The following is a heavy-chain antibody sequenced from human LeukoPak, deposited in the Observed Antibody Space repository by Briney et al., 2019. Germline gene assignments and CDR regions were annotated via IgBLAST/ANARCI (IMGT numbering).Heavy chain of an antibody. Sequence: GGSLRLSGAASGFTFSSSAMSWVLQAPGKGLEWVSAISNNGGYTYYADSVKGRFTISRDSSRNTLFLHMNTLRAEDTAIYYCAKDRTVGASYWYFDLWGRGTLVTVSS. J-gene: IGHJ2*01. CDR1: GFTFSSSA. CDR2: ISNNGGYT. V-gene: IGHV3-23*01. CDR3: AKDRTVGASYWYFDL. D-gene: IGHD1-26*01.